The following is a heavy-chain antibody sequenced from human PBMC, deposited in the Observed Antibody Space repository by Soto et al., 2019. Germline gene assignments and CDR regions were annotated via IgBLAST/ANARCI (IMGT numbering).Heavy chain of an antibody. Sequence: ASVKVSCKASGYTFTGYYMHWVRQAPGQGLEWMGWINPNSGGTNYAQKFQGWVTMTRDTSISTAYMELSRLRSDDTAVYYCARGLFHEGIAAAGNYNWIDPWGQGTLVTVSS. D-gene: IGHD6-13*01. CDR3: ARGLFHEGIAAAGNYNWIDP. CDR1: GYTFTGYY. CDR2: INPNSGGT. V-gene: IGHV1-2*04. J-gene: IGHJ5*02.